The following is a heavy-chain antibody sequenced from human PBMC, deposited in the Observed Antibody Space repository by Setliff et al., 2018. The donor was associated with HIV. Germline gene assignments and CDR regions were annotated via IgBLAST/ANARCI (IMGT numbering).Heavy chain of an antibody. CDR3: ATRAVAGLPYYFDY. V-gene: IGHV3-23*01. CDR2: ISGSGGFT. D-gene: IGHD6-19*01. J-gene: IGHJ4*02. Sequence: PGGSLRLSCAASGFTFSNYAMSWVRQAPGKGLEWVSSISGSGGFTYFADSVKGRFIISRDSSKNTLYLQMNSLRAEDTAIYYCATRAVAGLPYYFDYWGPGTLVTVSS. CDR1: GFTFSNYA.